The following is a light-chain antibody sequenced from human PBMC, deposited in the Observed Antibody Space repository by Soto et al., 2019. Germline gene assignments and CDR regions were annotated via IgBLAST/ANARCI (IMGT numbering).Light chain of an antibody. J-gene: IGLJ1*01. CDR3: GSWDSSLSAYV. Sequence: QSVLTQPPSVSAAPGQKVTISCSGSASNIGSNSLSWYRQFPGSSPMLVIYDNHKRPSGISARFSGSKSGTSATLGITGFQTGDEADYYCGSWDSSLSAYVFATGTKLTVL. CDR2: DNH. CDR1: ASNIGSNS. V-gene: IGLV1-51*01.